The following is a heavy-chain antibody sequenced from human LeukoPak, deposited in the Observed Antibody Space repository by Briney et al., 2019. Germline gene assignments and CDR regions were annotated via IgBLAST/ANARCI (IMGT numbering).Heavy chain of an antibody. J-gene: IGHJ6*03. CDR3: ARAPQGSSGWGYYYYYYMDV. Sequence: GASLKVSCKASGYTFNDYYIHWVRQAPGQGLEWMGWINPNSGDANYAQKFQGRVTMTRDTSISTGYMELSRLKNDDTAVYYCARAPQGSSGWGYYYYYYMDVWGKGTTVTVSS. CDR1: GYTFNDYY. D-gene: IGHD6-19*01. CDR2: INPNSGDA. V-gene: IGHV1-2*02.